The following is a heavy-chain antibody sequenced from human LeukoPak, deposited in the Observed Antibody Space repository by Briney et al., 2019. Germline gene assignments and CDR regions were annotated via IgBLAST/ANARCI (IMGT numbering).Heavy chain of an antibody. CDR3: ARLPYCTNGVCYTFDY. Sequence: PGGPLRLSCAASGFTFSSYWMSWVRQAPGKGLEWVANIKQDGSEKYYVDSVKGRFTISRDNAKNSLYLQMNSLRAEDTAVYYCARLPYCTNGVCYTFDYWGQGTLVTVSS. CDR2: IKQDGSEK. CDR1: GFTFSSYW. J-gene: IGHJ4*02. V-gene: IGHV3-7*01. D-gene: IGHD2-8*01.